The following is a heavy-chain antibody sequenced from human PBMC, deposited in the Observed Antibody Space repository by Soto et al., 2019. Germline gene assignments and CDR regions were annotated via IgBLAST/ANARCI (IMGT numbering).Heavy chain of an antibody. Sequence: SLRLSCAASGFTFDDYAMHWVRQDPGKGLEWVSGISWNSGSIGYADSVKGRFTISRDNAKNSLYLQMNSLRAEDTALYYCAKDRVCGYYDYYYGMDVWGQGNTVTVFS. J-gene: IGHJ6*02. CDR3: AKDRVCGYYDYYYGMDV. CDR2: ISWNSGSI. CDR1: GFTFDDYA. V-gene: IGHV3-9*01. D-gene: IGHD5-12*01.